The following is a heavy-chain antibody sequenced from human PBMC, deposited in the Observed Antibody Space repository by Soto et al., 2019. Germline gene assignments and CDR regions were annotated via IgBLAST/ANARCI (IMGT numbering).Heavy chain of an antibody. J-gene: IGHJ4*02. V-gene: IGHV1-3*01. CDR1: GYTFTSYA. Sequence: GASVKLSCKASGYTFTSYAMHWVRQAPEQRLEWMGWINAGNGNTRYSQKFQGRVTITRDTSASTAYMELSSLRSEDTAVYYCAREGLAAAGKGRSLGYWGQGTLVTVSS. CDR2: INAGNGNT. CDR3: AREGLAAAGKGRSLGY. D-gene: IGHD6-13*01.